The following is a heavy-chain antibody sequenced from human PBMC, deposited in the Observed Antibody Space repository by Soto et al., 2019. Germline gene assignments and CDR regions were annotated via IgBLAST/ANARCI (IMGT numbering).Heavy chain of an antibody. J-gene: IGHJ4*02. V-gene: IGHV4-59*01. CDR3: ARRYGGNFDY. CDR2: TYYSGST. D-gene: IGHD3-16*01. Sequence: QVQLQESGPGLVKPSETLSPTCTVSVGSISSYYWSWIRQPPGKGLGWIGYTYYSGSTNYTPSLKSRVTISVDTSKNQFSLKLSSVTAADTAVYYCARRYGGNFDYWGQGTLVTVSS. CDR1: VGSISSYY.